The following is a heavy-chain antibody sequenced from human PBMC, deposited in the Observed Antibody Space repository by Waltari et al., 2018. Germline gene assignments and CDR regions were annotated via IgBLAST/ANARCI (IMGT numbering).Heavy chain of an antibody. CDR2: VRDDGTEK. CDR3: ARDRGHFALDL. V-gene: IGHV3-7*01. J-gene: IGHJ5*02. Sequence: EVKLVESGGDLVQPGGSLRISCTASGFTFSRFWMSWVRQAQGKGLDWVASVRDDGTEKYYVDSGKGRFTISRDNAENSLYLQMNSLRAEDTALYFCARDRGHFALDLWGQGALVTVSS. CDR1: GFTFSRFW.